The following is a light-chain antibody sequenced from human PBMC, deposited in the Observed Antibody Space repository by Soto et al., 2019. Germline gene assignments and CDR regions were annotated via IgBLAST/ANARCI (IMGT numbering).Light chain of an antibody. V-gene: IGKV1-27*01. J-gene: IGKJ4*01. CDR1: QDIGDY. CDR3: QKYNSAPLT. Sequence: DIQVTQSPSSLSASLGDRVTITCRANQDIGDYLAWFQQQPGKVPKLLIYAASALQSGVPSRFSGSGSGTDFTLTIRSLQPEDIATYYCQKYNSAPLTFGGGTKVEI. CDR2: AAS.